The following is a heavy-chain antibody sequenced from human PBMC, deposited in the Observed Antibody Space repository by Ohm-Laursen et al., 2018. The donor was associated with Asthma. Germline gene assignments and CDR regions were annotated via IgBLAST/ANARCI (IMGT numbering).Heavy chain of an antibody. CDR3: ARGGGYRDNWFDP. D-gene: IGHD5-12*01. V-gene: IGHV4-34*01. Sequence: SETLSLTCAVYGGSFSDYYWSWIRQSPGKGLEWIGEINHSGSTNYNPSLKSRVTMSVDTSKNQVSLKLSSVTAADTAVYYCARGGGYRDNWFDPWGQGTLVTVSS. CDR2: INHSGST. J-gene: IGHJ5*02. CDR1: GGSFSDYY.